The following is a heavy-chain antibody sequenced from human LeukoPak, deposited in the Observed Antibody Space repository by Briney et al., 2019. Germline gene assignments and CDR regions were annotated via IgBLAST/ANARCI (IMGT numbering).Heavy chain of an antibody. CDR3: ARQPTGSYQRTFDF. Sequence: SETLSLTCSVFGGSVSSGVQYWGWIRQPPGKGPEWIATIHQTGTTFYNPSLRSRIAVSVDTTKNQFSLRLTFVTAADTAVYYCARQPTGSYQRTFDFWGQGALVTVSS. CDR1: GGSVSSGVQY. J-gene: IGHJ4*02. D-gene: IGHD1-26*01. CDR2: IHQTGTT. V-gene: IGHV4-39*01.